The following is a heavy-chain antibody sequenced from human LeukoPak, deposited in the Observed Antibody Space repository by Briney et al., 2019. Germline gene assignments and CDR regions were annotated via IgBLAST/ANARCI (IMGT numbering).Heavy chain of an antibody. CDR2: ISGSGGST. J-gene: IGHJ6*03. CDR3: AGDPYSGTYGDTYYYYMDV. CDR1: GFTFSSYA. V-gene: IGHV3-23*01. D-gene: IGHD1-26*01. Sequence: HTGGSLRLSCAASGFTFSSYAMSWVRQAPGKGLEWVSAISGSGGSTYYADSVKGRFTISRDNARNSLYLQMNSLRAEDTAVYYCAGDPYSGTYGDTYYYYMDVWGKGTTVTISS.